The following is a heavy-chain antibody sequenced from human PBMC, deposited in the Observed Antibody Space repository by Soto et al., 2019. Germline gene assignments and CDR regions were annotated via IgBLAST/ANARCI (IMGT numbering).Heavy chain of an antibody. V-gene: IGHV1-58*01. D-gene: IGHD5-18*01. CDR2: IDVGSANA. CDR1: GFTFSSSA. J-gene: IGHJ5*02. Sequence: GASVKVSCKTSGFTFSSSAVHWVRQARGHRLQWIGWIDVGSANANYAQMLQERVTISRDMSTSTAYMELSSLRSEDTAVYYCARDPGYSYGNTWGQGTLVTVSS. CDR3: ARDPGYSYGNT.